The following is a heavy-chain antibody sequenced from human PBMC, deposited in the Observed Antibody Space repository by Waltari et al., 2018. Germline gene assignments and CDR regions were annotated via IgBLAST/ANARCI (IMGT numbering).Heavy chain of an antibody. CDR3: ATRYYDILTGYSFDAFDI. V-gene: IGHV1-3*01. Sequence: QVQLVQSGAEVKRPGASVKVSCKASGYTFTSYAMHWVRQDPGQRLEWMGWINAGNGNTKVSQKFQGRVTFTRDTSASTAYMELSSLISEDTAVYYCATRYYDILTGYSFDAFDIWGQGTMVTVSS. CDR2: INAGNGNT. D-gene: IGHD3-9*01. CDR1: GYTFTSYA. J-gene: IGHJ3*02.